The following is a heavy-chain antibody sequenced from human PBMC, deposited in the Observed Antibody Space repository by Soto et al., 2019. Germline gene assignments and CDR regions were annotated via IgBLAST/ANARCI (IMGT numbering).Heavy chain of an antibody. D-gene: IGHD6-13*01. V-gene: IGHV1-69*04. CDR2: IIPILGIA. CDR3: AREQQLSDYYYYYMDV. CDR1: GGTFSSYT. J-gene: IGHJ6*03. Sequence: ASVKVSCKASGGTFSSYTISWVRQAPGQGLEWMGRIIPILGIANYAQKFQGRVTITADKSTSTAYMELSSLRSEDTAVYYCAREQQLSDYYYYYMDVWGKGTTVTVSS.